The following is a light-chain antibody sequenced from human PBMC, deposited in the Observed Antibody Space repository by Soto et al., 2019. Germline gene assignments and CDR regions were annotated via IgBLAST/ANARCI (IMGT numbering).Light chain of an antibody. V-gene: IGKV3-20*01. Sequence: EIVLTQSPATLFLSPGERATLSCRSSQTINSSYVAWYQRNRWQAQRLLCCAATRGAAGLPELFSGGSGAADTPPTSSRQEKDYAVFYCRQQRSGPPSTFGQGTKVDIK. CDR3: RQQRSGPPST. CDR1: QTINSSY. CDR2: AAT. J-gene: IGKJ1*01.